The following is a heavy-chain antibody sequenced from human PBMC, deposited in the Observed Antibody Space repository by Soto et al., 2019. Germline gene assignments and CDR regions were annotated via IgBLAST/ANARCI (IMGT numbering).Heavy chain of an antibody. Sequence: PGGSMRLSCTASGLTFNSYAMSWVRKNPGKGLEWVSAFSGSGGSTYYADSVKGRFTISRDNSKNTLYLQMNSLRAEDTAVYYCAKYDYYDSSGYYYAVTLASAFDIWGQGTMVTVSS. D-gene: IGHD3-22*01. V-gene: IGHV3-23*01. J-gene: IGHJ3*02. CDR3: AKYDYYDSSGYYYAVTLASAFDI. CDR2: FSGSGGST. CDR1: GLTFNSYA.